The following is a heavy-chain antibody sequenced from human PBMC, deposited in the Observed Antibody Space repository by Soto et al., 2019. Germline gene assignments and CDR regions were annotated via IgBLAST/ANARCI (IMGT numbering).Heavy chain of an antibody. J-gene: IGHJ6*03. CDR1: GFTFSDYY. V-gene: IGHV3-11*01. D-gene: IGHD2-15*01. CDR3: ARDTVGYCSGGSCYSSRYYYMDV. Sequence: GGSLRLSCAASGFTFSDYYMSWIRQAPGKGLEWVSYISSSGSTIYYADSVKGRFTISRDNAKNSLYLQMNSLRAEDTAVYYCARDTVGYCSGGSCYSSRYYYMDVWGKGTTVTVSS. CDR2: ISSSGSTI.